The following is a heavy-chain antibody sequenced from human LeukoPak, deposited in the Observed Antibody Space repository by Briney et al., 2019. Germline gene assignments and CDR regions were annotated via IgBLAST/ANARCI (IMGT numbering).Heavy chain of an antibody. CDR2: ISGSGGST. CDR3: AKSPHYYDSSGRIDY. J-gene: IGHJ4*02. CDR1: GFTFSSYG. V-gene: IGHV3-23*01. Sequence: GGSLRISCAASGFTFSSYGMSWVRHAPGKGLEWVSAISGSGGSTYYADSVKGRFTVSRDNSKNTLYLQMNGLRAEDTAVYYCAKSPHYYDSSGRIDYWGQGTLVTVSS. D-gene: IGHD3-22*01.